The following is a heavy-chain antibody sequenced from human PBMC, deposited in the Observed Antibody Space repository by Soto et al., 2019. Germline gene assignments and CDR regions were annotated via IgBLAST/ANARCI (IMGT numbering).Heavy chain of an antibody. Sequence: EVQLVESGGGLIQPGGSLRLSCAVSGFTVSNNYMSWVRQAPGKGLEGVSVIYSGGYTAYGDSVKGRFTISRDNSKNTQFPPINSLGPGDTAVFYCATSPGGGGYWGQGTLVTVSS. J-gene: IGHJ4*02. D-gene: IGHD3-10*01. V-gene: IGHV3-53*01. CDR1: GFTVSNNY. CDR2: IYSGGYT. CDR3: ATSPGGGGY.